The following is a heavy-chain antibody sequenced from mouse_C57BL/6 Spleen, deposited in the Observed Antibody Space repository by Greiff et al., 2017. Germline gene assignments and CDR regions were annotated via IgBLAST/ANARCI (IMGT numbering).Heavy chain of an antibody. CDR3: ARGTMGYFDD. CDR2: INSDGSST. D-gene: IGHD1-1*02. CDR1: GFTFSDYY. V-gene: IGHV5-16*01. Sequence: EVMLVESEGGLVQPGSSMKLSCTASGFTFSDYYMAWVRQVPEKGLEWVANINSDGSSTYYLDSLKSRFIISRDNAKNNLYLQMSSLKAEDTATYDCARGTMGYFDDWGQGTTLTVSS. J-gene: IGHJ2*01.